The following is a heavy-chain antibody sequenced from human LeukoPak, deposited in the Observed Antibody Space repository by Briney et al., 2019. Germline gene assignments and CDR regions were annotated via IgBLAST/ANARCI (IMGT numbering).Heavy chain of an antibody. J-gene: IGHJ4*02. D-gene: IGHD6-13*01. CDR2: ISSSSSTT. CDR3: ARCFGVPSAGNFDF. V-gene: IGHV3-48*01. CDR1: GFTFSNFA. Sequence: GGSLRLSCAASGFTFSNFAMNWGRQAPGKGLEWVSYISSSSSTTSYADSVTGRFTSSRDNSKNTLYLLMNSLRAEDTAIYFCARCFGVPSAGNFDFWGRGTLVTVSS.